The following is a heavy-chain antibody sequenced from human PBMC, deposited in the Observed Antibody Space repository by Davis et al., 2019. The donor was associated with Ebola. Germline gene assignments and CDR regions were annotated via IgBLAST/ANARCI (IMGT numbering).Heavy chain of an antibody. V-gene: IGHV3-53*01. J-gene: IGHJ4*02. CDR2: IYNGGST. D-gene: IGHD2-15*01. CDR1: GFTVSSNY. Sequence: GGSLRLSCAASGFTVSSNYMSWVRQAPGKGLEWVSAIYNGGSTYYADSVKGRFTISRDNSKNTLYLQMNSLGVEDTAVYYCARTHCSGGSCYLDYWGQGTLVTVSS. CDR3: ARTHCSGGSCYLDY.